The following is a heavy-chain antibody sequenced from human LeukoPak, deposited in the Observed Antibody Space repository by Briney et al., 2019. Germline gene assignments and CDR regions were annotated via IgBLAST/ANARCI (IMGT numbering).Heavy chain of an antibody. V-gene: IGHV3-7*01. CDR2: IKQEGSEK. J-gene: IGHJ4*02. CDR3: ARGRLDF. CDR1: GFTFSDYW. Sequence: PGGSLRLSCAASGFTFSDYWMSWVRQAPGKGLEWVANIKQEGSEKYYVDSVKGRFTISRDNAKNSLYLQMNSLRAEDTAVYYCARGRLDFWGQGTLVTVSS.